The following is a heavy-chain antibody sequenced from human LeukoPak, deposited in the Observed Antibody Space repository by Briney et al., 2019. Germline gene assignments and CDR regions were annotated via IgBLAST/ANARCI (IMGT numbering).Heavy chain of an antibody. D-gene: IGHD3-3*01. CDR2: IKQDGSEK. J-gene: IGHJ4*02. V-gene: IGHV3-7*04. CDR1: GFTFSSYW. Sequence: GGSLRLSCAASGFTFSSYWMSWVRQAPGRGLEWVASIKQDGSEKYYVDSVKGRFTISRDNAKNSLYLQMNSLRAEDTAVYYCARAPGNYDFWSGYYTGPHFDYWGQGTLVTVSS. CDR3: ARAPGNYDFWSGYYTGPHFDY.